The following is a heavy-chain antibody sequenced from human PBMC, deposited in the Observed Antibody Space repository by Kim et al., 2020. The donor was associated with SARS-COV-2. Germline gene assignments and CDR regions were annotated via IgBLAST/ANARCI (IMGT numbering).Heavy chain of an antibody. CDR3: ARVYHGGNSFDY. V-gene: IGHV1-2*02. CDR2: INPNSGGT. Sequence: ASVKVSCKASGYTFTGYYMHWVRQAPGQGLEWMGWINPNSGGTNYAQKFQGRVTMTRDTSISTAYMELSRLRSDDTAVYYCARVYHGGNSFDYWGQGTLVTVSS. J-gene: IGHJ4*02. CDR1: GYTFTGYY. D-gene: IGHD2-15*01.